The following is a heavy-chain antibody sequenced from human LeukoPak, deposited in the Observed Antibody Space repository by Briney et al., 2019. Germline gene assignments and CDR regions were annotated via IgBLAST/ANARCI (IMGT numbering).Heavy chain of an antibody. V-gene: IGHV3-23*01. CDR1: GFTFSNYA. CDR2: ITRSGGDT. Sequence: GGSLRLSCEASGFTFSNYAMSWVRQAPGMGLEWVAAITRSGGDTYYADSVKGQFTIFRDNSKNTLSLQMNSLRAEDKAVYYCAKADYGDFAFDYWGQGTLVTVSS. CDR3: AKADYGDFAFDY. J-gene: IGHJ4*02. D-gene: IGHD4-17*01.